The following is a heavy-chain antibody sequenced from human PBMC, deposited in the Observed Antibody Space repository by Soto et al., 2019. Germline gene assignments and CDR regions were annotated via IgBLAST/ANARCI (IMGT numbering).Heavy chain of an antibody. CDR2: IRNKANHYAT. J-gene: IGHJ4*02. CDR3: ARLLLSVATTRPLDY. D-gene: IGHD1-1*01. Sequence: EVQLVESGVGLFQPGVSLGLSGAASGFIFSDHYMDWVRQAPGKGLEWIARIRNKANHYATHYAASVKGRFSISRDDSKNALFLQRHSLQAQATACYYWARLLLSVATTRPLDYLGPGTLGTVSS. V-gene: IGHV3-72*01. CDR1: GFIFSDHY.